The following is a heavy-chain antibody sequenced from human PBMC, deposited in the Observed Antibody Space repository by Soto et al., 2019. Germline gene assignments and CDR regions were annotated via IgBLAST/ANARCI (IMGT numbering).Heavy chain of an antibody. V-gene: IGHV1-3*01. CDR3: ARGYCSGGSCYPALLRDY. CDR1: GYTFTSYA. D-gene: IGHD2-15*01. CDR2: INAGNGNT. J-gene: IGHJ4*02. Sequence: QVQLVQSGAEVKKPGASVKDSCKASGYTFTSYAMHWVRQAPGQRLEWMGWINAGNGNTKYSQQFEGRVTITRVTTASTADMELSSLRSEDTAVDYCARGYCSGGSCYPALLRDYWGQGTLVAVS.